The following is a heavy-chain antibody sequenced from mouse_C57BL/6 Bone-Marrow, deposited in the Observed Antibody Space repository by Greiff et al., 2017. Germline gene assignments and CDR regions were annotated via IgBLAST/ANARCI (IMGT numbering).Heavy chain of an antibody. D-gene: IGHD2-13*01. Sequence: VQLQESGGGLVKPGGSLKLSCAASGFTFSSYAMSWVRQTPEKRLEWVATISDGGSYTYYPDNVKGRFTISRDNAKNNMYLKMSHLKSEDAAIYYCARDQEVGGDFPDYWGQGTTLAVAS. CDR3: ARDQEVGGDFPDY. CDR1: GFTFSSYA. V-gene: IGHV5-4*01. J-gene: IGHJ2*01. CDR2: ISDGGSYT.